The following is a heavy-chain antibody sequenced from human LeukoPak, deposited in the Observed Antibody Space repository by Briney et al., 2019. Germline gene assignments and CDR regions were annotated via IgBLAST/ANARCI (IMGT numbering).Heavy chain of an antibody. Sequence: GASVKVSCKTSGYRFTSYGISWVRQAPGQGLEWMGWVSTYNDKKDYAQKFQGRVIMTTDTSTTTAYMELGSLRSDDTAVYYCARYSGSYAFDYWGQGTLVTVSS. CDR1: GYRFTSYG. V-gene: IGHV1-18*01. CDR3: ARYSGSYAFDY. CDR2: VSTYNDKK. J-gene: IGHJ4*02. D-gene: IGHD1-26*01.